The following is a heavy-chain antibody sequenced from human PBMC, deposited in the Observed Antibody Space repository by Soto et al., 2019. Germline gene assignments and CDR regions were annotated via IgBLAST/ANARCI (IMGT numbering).Heavy chain of an antibody. D-gene: IGHD5-18*01. Sequence: QVQLQESGPGLVKPSQTLSLTCTVSGGSISSGDYYWSWIRQPPGKGLEWIGYIYYSGSTYYNPSLTSRGTIAVNTSKTQFSLKLSSVTAADTAVYYCAREPAVMAMVNWGQGTLVTVSS. CDR3: AREPAVMAMVN. CDR1: GGSISSGDYY. J-gene: IGHJ4*02. CDR2: IYYSGST. V-gene: IGHV4-30-4*01.